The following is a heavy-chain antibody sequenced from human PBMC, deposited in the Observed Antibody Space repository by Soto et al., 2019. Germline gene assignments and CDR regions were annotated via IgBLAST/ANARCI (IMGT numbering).Heavy chain of an antibody. V-gene: IGHV3-23*01. CDR2: ISGSGGST. CDR3: AKAPLVVVTVMYFDL. D-gene: IGHD2-21*02. CDR1: GFTFSSYA. J-gene: IGHJ2*01. Sequence: EVQLLESGGGLVQPGGSLRLSCAASGFTFSSYAMSWVRQAPGKGLEWVSAISGSGGSTYYADSVKGRFTISRDNSKNSLYLQMNSLRAEDTAVYYCAKAPLVVVTVMYFDLWGRGTLVTVSS.